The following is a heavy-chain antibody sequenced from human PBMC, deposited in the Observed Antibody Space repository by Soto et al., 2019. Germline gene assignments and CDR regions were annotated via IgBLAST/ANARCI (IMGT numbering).Heavy chain of an antibody. Sequence: GGSLRLSCAASGFTFSSYAMHWVRQAPGKGLEWVAVISYDGSNKYYADSVKGRFTISRDNSKNTLYLQMNSLRDEDTAVYYCAKDRTIAARNYDEWGQGVLVTVSS. D-gene: IGHD6-6*01. J-gene: IGHJ4*02. CDR3: AKDRTIAARNYDE. CDR2: ISYDGSNK. V-gene: IGHV3-30-3*01. CDR1: GFTFSSYA.